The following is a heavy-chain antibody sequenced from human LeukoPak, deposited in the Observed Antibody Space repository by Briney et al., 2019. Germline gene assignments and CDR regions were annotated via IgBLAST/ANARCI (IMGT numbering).Heavy chain of an antibody. V-gene: IGHV3-13*01. D-gene: IGHD3-22*01. CDR1: GFTFSNYD. CDR2: ILTAGDT. CDR3: ARAGDSSGTYLDY. J-gene: IGHJ4*02. Sequence: PGGSLRLSCAASGFTFSNYDMHWVRQGTGKGLEWVSAILTAGDTYYPGSVKGRFTISRENAKNSLYLQMNSLRAGDTAVYYCARAGDSSGTYLDYWGRGTLVTVSS.